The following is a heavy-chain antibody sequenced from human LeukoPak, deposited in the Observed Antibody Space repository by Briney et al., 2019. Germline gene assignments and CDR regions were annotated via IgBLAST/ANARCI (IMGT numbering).Heavy chain of an antibody. CDR2: ISGSGGST. Sequence: PGGTLRLSCAASGFTFSSYGMSWVRQAPGKGLEWVSAISGSGGSTYYADSAKGRFTISRDNSKNTLYLQMNSLRAEDTAVYYCARDQRIVVVVAATLDYWGQGTLVTVSS. CDR1: GFTFSSYG. J-gene: IGHJ4*02. D-gene: IGHD2-15*01. CDR3: ARDQRIVVVVAATLDY. V-gene: IGHV3-23*01.